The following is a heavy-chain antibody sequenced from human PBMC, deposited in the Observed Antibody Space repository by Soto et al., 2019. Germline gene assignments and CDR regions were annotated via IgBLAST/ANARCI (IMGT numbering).Heavy chain of an antibody. CDR1: GYTFTGYY. Sequence: GASVKVSCKASGYTFTGYYMHWVRQAPGQGLEWMGWINPNSGGTNYAQKFQGWVTMTRDTSISTAYMELSRLRSDDTAVYYCARYSSGGSYYYYGMDVWGQGTTVTVSS. CDR3: ARYSSGGSYYYYGMDV. V-gene: IGHV1-2*04. CDR2: INPNSGGT. D-gene: IGHD6-19*01. J-gene: IGHJ6*02.